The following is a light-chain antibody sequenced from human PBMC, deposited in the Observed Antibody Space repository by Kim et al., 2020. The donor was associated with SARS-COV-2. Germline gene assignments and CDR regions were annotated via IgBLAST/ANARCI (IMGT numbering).Light chain of an antibody. CDR2: QNH. J-gene: IGLJ1*01. CDR1: NLENKY. V-gene: IGLV3-1*01. Sequence: SVSPGQTASITCSGDNLENKYVCWYQQKPGQSPILVIYQNHHRPSGIPERFSGSNSGNTATLTISGTQAMDEADYYCQTWDRNTGVFGSGTKVTVL. CDR3: QTWDRNTGV.